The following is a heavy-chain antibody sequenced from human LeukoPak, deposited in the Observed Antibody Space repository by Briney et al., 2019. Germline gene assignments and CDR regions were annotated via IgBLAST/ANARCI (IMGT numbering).Heavy chain of an antibody. V-gene: IGHV3-20*01. D-gene: IGHD3-3*01. CDR2: INWNGGST. J-gene: IGHJ3*02. CDR3: ARDHIDYDSLGAFDI. CDR1: GFTFDDYG. Sequence: GGSLRLSCAASGFTFDDYGMSWVRQAPGKGLEWVSGINWNGGSTGYADSVKGRFTISRDNAKNSLYLQMNSLRAEDTALYHCARDHIDYDSLGAFDIWGQGTMVTVSS.